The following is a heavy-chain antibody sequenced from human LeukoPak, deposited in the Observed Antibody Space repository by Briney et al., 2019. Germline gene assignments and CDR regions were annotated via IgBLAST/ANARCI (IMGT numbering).Heavy chain of an antibody. J-gene: IGHJ6*02. CDR1: GFTFSSYA. CDR3: ARDTQYGYYGMDV. D-gene: IGHD2-2*01. V-gene: IGHV3-30-3*01. Sequence: GGSLRLSCAASGFTFSSYAMHWVRQAPGKGLEWVAVISYDGSNKYYADSVKGRFTISRDNSKNTLYLQMNSLRAEDTAVYYCARDTQYGYYGMDVWGQGTMVTVSS. CDR2: ISYDGSNK.